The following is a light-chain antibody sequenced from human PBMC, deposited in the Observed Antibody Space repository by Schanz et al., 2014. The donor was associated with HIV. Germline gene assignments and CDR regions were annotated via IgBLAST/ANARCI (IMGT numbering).Light chain of an antibody. CDR1: DSNTGSNP. J-gene: IGLJ3*02. CDR2: SYT. V-gene: IGLV1-44*01. Sequence: QSVVTQPPSASGTPGQRVTISCSGSDSNTGSNPVNWYQHLPGAAPKLLIYSYTQRPSGVPDRFSGSDSGASASLAISGLQSEDEADYYCGTWDDSLNGWVFGGGTKLTVL. CDR3: GTWDDSLNGWV.